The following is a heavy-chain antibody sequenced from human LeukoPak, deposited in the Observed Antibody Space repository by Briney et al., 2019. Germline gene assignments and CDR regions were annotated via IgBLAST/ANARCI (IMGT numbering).Heavy chain of an antibody. Sequence: SETLSLTCTVSGGSISSSSYYWGWIRQPPGKGLEWIGSIYYSGSTYYNPSLKSRVTISVDTSKNQFSLKLSSVTAADTAVYYCAREGLSDYDILTGYYTRGGWFDPWGQGTLVTVSS. J-gene: IGHJ5*02. CDR2: IYYSGST. CDR1: GGSISSSSYY. V-gene: IGHV4-39*07. D-gene: IGHD3-9*01. CDR3: AREGLSDYDILTGYYTRGGWFDP.